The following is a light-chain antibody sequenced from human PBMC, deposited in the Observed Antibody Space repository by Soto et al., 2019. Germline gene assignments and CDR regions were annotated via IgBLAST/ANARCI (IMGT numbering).Light chain of an antibody. J-gene: IGLJ2*01. V-gene: IGLV2-14*01. CDR3: SSYTSSSTLVV. CDR2: EVS. Sequence: QSALTQPASVSGSPGQSITISCNGTSSDVGGYNYVSWYQQHPGKAPKLMIFEVSNRPSGISVRFSGSRSGNTASLTISGLQAEDEADYYCSSYTSSSTLVVFGGGTQLTVL. CDR1: SSDVGGYNY.